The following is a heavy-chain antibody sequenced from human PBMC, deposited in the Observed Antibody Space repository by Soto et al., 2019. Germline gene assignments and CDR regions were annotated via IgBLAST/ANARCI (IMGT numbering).Heavy chain of an antibody. CDR1: GGTFSSYA. J-gene: IGHJ6*02. V-gene: IGHV1-69*04. CDR2: IIPILGIA. Sequence: ASVKVSCKASGGTFSSYAISWVRQAPGQGLEWMGRIIPILGIANYAQKFQGRVTITADKSTSTAYMELSSLRSEDTAVYYCARYQGGSGYDYYYYYGMDVWGQGTTVTVSS. D-gene: IGHD5-12*01. CDR3: ARYQGGSGYDYYYYYGMDV.